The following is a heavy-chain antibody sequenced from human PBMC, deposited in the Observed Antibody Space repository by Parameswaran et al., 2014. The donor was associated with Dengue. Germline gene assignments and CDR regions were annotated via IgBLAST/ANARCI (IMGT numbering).Heavy chain of an antibody. J-gene: IGHJ6*02. CDR2: INPSGGST. Sequence: WVRQAPGQGLEWMGIINPSGGSTSYAQKFQGRVTMTRDTSTSTVYMGLSSLRSEDTAVYYCARGGGLPPYYYGMDVWGQGTTVTVSS. D-gene: IGHD2-15*01. V-gene: IGHV1-46*01. CDR3: ARGGGLPPYYYGMDV.